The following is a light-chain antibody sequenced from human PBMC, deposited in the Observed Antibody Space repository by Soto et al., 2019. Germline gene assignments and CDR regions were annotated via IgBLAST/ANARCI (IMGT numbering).Light chain of an antibody. J-gene: IGLJ1*01. CDR3: SSYTSSSTLDYV. CDR2: EVS. V-gene: IGLV2-14*01. CDR1: SSDVGGYNY. Sequence: QSALTQPAFVSGSPGQSITISCTGTSSDVGGYNYVSWYQQHPGKAPKLMIYEVSNRPSGVSNRFSGSKSGNTASLTISGLQAEDEADYYCSSYTSSSTLDYVFGTGTKLTVL.